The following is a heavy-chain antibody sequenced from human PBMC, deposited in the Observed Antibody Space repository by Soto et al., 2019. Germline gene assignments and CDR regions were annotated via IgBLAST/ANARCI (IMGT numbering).Heavy chain of an antibody. CDR3: AKGNYYYDSSGSPPDY. J-gene: IGHJ4*02. CDR1: GFTFSSYA. V-gene: IGHV3-23*01. D-gene: IGHD3-22*01. Sequence: GGSLRLSCAASGFTFSSYAMSWDRQAPGKGLEWVSAISGSGGSTYYADSVKGRFTISRDNSKNTLYLQMNSLRAEDTAVYYCAKGNYYYDSSGSPPDYWGQGTLVTASS. CDR2: ISGSGGST.